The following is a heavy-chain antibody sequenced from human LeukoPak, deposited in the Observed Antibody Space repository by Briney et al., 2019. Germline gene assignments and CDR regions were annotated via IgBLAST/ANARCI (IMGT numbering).Heavy chain of an antibody. Sequence: PSEPLSLTCTVSGGSISSYYWSWIRQPPGKGLEWIGYIYYSGSTNYNPSLKSRVTISVDTSKNQFSLKLSSVAAADTAVYYCARDPWGSGAYYMDVWGKGTTVTVSS. D-gene: IGHD3-10*01. CDR3: ARDPWGSGAYYMDV. CDR2: IYYSGST. J-gene: IGHJ6*03. CDR1: GGSISSYY. V-gene: IGHV4-59*01.